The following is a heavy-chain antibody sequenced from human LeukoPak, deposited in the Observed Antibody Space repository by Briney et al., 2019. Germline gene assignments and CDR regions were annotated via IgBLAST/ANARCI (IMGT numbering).Heavy chain of an antibody. V-gene: IGHV4-39*01. CDR1: GVSISSSSYH. CDR3: ARQVLHTAMDY. J-gene: IGHJ4*02. D-gene: IGHD5-18*01. Sequence: PSETLSLTCTVSGVSISSSSYHWDWIRQPPGKGLEWIGSIYDNGSTYYSPSLKSRVTISVDTSKNQFSLRLNSVTAADTAVYYCARQVLHTAMDYWGQGTLVSVSS. CDR2: IYDNGST.